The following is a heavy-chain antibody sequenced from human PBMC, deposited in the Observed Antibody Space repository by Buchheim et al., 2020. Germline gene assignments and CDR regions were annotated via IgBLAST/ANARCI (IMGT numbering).Heavy chain of an antibody. J-gene: IGHJ4*02. D-gene: IGHD4-17*01. V-gene: IGHV3-33*08. Sequence: VQLVESGGGLVQPGGSLRLSCAASGFTFSSYSMHWVRQAPGKGLEWVSLIWYDGSDQYYADSVKGRFTISRDNSKDTLFLQMNSLRAEDTAVYYCARGPWIRDTVTSLDYWGQGTL. CDR1: GFTFSSYS. CDR3: ARGPWIRDTVTSLDY. CDR2: IWYDGSDQ.